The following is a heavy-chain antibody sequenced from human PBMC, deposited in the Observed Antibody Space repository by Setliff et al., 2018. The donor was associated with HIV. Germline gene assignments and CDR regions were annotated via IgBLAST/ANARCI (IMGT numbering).Heavy chain of an antibody. CDR2: IFPGDSDT. J-gene: IGHJ3*02. CDR3: ATHTLNNAFDI. CDR1: GYSFTNYW. V-gene: IGHV5-51*01. Sequence: GESLKISCTGSGYSFTNYWIGWVRQMPGKGLEWMGIIFPGDSDTRYSPSFQGQVLISADNSVNTAYLQWISLKASDSAMYFCATHTLNNAFDIWGLGTMVTVSS.